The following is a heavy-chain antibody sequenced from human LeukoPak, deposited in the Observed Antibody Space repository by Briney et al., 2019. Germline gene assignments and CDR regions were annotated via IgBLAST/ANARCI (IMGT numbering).Heavy chain of an antibody. CDR2: INPSGGST. CDR1: GYTFTSYY. D-gene: IGHD3-22*01. V-gene: IGHV1-46*01. CDR3: ARELGSLYYHSSGRLDY. Sequence: GASVKVSCKASGYTFTSYYMHWVRQAPGQGLEWMGIINPSGGSTSYAQKFQGRVTMTRDTSTSTVYMELSSLRSEDTAVYYCARELGSLYYHSSGRLDYWGQGTLVTVSS. J-gene: IGHJ4*02.